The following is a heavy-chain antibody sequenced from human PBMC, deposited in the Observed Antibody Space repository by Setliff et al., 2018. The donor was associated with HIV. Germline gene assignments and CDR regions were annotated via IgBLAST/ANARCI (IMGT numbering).Heavy chain of an antibody. CDR1: GYTFTGYY. J-gene: IGHJ3*02. V-gene: IGHV1-69*13. CDR3: GAGGYQNAFDI. CDR2: IIPIFGTT. D-gene: IGHD3-22*01. Sequence: SVKVSCKASGYTFTGYYMHWVRQAPGQGLEWMGWIIPIFGTTHYAQKFQGRVTVTADESTSTAYMQLRSLRSDDTAVYYCGAGGYQNAFDIWGQGTMVTVSS.